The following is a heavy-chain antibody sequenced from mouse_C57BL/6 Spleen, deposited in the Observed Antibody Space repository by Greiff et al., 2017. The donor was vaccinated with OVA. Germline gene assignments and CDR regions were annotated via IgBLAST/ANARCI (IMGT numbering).Heavy chain of an antibody. CDR3: AREYYGSSYPYWYFDV. V-gene: IGHV1-82*01. CDR2: IYPGDGDP. J-gene: IGHJ1*03. D-gene: IGHD1-1*01. CDR1: GYAFSSSW. Sequence: VQLQQSGPELVKPGASVKISCKASGYAFSSSWMNWVKQRPGKGLEWIGRIYPGDGDPNYNGKFKGKATLTADQSSSTAYMQLSSLTSEDSAVYFCAREYYGSSYPYWYFDVWGTGTTVTVSS.